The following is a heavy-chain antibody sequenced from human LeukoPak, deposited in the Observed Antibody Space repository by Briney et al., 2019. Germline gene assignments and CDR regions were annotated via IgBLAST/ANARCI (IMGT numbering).Heavy chain of an antibody. D-gene: IGHD4-23*01. CDR2: ISAYNGNT. CDR3: ARDGGGYSWDY. Sequence: ASVTVSFKASGYTFTVYYMHWVRQAPGQGLEWMGWISAYNGNTNYAQKLQGRVTMTTDTSTSTAYMELRSLRSDDTAVYYCARDGGGYSWDYWGQGTLVTVSS. CDR1: GYTFTVYY. J-gene: IGHJ4*02. V-gene: IGHV1-18*04.